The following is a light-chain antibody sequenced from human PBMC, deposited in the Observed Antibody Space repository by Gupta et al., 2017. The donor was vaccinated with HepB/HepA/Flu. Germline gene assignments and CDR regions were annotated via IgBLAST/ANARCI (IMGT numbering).Light chain of an antibody. J-gene: IGKJ4*01. V-gene: IGKV3-20*01. CDR3: QQYGDSPPT. CDR1: QSVTSNY. CDR2: GAS. Sequence: EIVLTQSPGTLSLSPGERATLSCRASQSVTSNYLAWYQQKPGQAPRLLISGASSRATGIPDRFSGGGSGTDFTLTISRLEPEDFAVYSCQQYGDSPPTFGGGTKVEIK.